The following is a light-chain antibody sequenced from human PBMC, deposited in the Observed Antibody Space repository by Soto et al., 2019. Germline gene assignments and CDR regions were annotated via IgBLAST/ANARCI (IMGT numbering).Light chain of an antibody. CDR2: KAS. V-gene: IGKV1-9*01. CDR1: HGISSY. Sequence: EIHLTQTPSFLSASVGDRVTITCRASHGISSYLAWYQEKPGKAPKLLIYKASGLESGVPSRFSGSGSGTEFTLTISSLQPDDFATYYCQQYSVYWTFGQGTKVDIK. J-gene: IGKJ1*01. CDR3: QQYSVYWT.